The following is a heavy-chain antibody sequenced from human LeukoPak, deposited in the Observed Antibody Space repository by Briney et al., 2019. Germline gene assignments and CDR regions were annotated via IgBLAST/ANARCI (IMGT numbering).Heavy chain of an antibody. J-gene: IGHJ4*02. CDR1: GGSVSSGSYY. D-gene: IGHD6-13*01. CDR3: AREAGYSSSRHFDY. CDR2: IYYSGST. V-gene: IGHV4-61*01. Sequence: KPSETLSLTCTVSGGSVSSGSYYWRWIRQPPGKGLEWIGYIYYSGSTNYSPSLKSRVTISVDTSKNQFSLKLSSVTAADTAVYYCAREAGYSSSRHFDYWGQGTLVTVSS.